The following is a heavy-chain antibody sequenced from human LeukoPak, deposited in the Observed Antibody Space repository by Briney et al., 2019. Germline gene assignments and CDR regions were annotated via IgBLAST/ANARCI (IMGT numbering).Heavy chain of an antibody. Sequence: ASVKVSCKVSGYTLTELSIHWVRQAPGKGLEWMGGFDPEDGETIYAQKFQGRVTMTRDTSTSAVHLELRSLKSEDTAVYYCARGELREAGYFDYWGQGTLVTVSS. CDR2: FDPEDGET. J-gene: IGHJ4*02. CDR1: GYTLTELS. CDR3: ARGELREAGYFDY. D-gene: IGHD1-7*01. V-gene: IGHV1-24*01.